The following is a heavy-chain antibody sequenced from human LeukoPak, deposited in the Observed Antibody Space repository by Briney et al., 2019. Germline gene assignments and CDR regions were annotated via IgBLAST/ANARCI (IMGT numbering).Heavy chain of an antibody. CDR3: ARDRYSNYPNWFDP. D-gene: IGHD4-11*01. V-gene: IGHV4-39*07. CDR1: GGSISSSSYY. Sequence: SETLSLTCTVSGGSISSSSYYWGWIRQPPGKGLEWIGSIYYSGSTYYNPSLKSRVTISVDTSKNQFSLKLSSVTAADTAVYYCARDRYSNYPNWFDPWGQGTLVTVSS. CDR2: IYYSGST. J-gene: IGHJ5*02.